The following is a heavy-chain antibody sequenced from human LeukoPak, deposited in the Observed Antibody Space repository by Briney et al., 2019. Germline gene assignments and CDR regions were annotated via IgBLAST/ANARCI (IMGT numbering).Heavy chain of an antibody. CDR1: GFTFSDYY. Sequence: GGSLRLSCAASGFTFSDYYMSWIRQAPGKGLEWVSRINSDGSSTTYADSVKGRSSTSRDNAKNTLYLHMSSLRAEDTGVYYCARAVRAHPPADFWGQGTLVTVSS. CDR3: ARAVRAHPPADF. J-gene: IGHJ4*02. CDR2: INSDGSST. D-gene: IGHD3-3*01. V-gene: IGHV3-74*01.